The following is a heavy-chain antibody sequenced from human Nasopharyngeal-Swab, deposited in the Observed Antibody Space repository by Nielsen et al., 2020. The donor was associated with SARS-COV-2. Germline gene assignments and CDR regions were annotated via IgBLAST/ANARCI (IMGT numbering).Heavy chain of an antibody. V-gene: IGHV4-31*03. J-gene: IGHJ4*02. CDR2: IYYSGST. Sequence: SETLSLTCTVSGGSISSGGYYWSWIRQHPGKGLEWYGYIYYSGSTYYNPSLKSRVTISVDTSESQFSLKLNSVTAADTAVYYCARRDRYYDFWMDWGQGTLVTVSS. CDR1: GGSISSGGYY. CDR3: ARRDRYYDFWMD. D-gene: IGHD3-3*01.